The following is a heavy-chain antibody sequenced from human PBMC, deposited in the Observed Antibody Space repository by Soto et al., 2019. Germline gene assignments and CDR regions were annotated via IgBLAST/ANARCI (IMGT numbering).Heavy chain of an antibody. V-gene: IGHV1-3*01. CDR1: GYTFTSYG. D-gene: IGHD1-26*01. CDR2: INAANGDT. CDR3: AKDHSPMEYSGSHYYYYGMDV. J-gene: IGHJ6*02. Sequence: QVQLVQSGTEVKKPGASVKVSCKASGYTFTSYGIHWVRQAPGQRLEWMGWINAANGDTKYSPKYQGRVTITRDTSASTAYMELSSLRSEDTAVYYCAKDHSPMEYSGSHYYYYGMDVWGQGTTVTVSS.